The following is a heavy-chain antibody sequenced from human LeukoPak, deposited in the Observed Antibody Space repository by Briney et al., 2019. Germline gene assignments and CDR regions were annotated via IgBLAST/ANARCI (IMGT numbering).Heavy chain of an antibody. CDR2: IYPGDSDT. CDR3: ARRQYYDLWSAFYGNFDY. D-gene: IGHD3-3*01. V-gene: IGHV5-51*01. J-gene: IGHJ4*02. Sequence: GESLKISCKGSGYSFTSYWIGWVRHMPGKGLEWMGIIYPGDSDTRYSPSFQGQVTISADKSISTAYLQWTSLKASDTAMYYCARRQYYDLWSAFYGNFDYWGQGTLVTVSS. CDR1: GYSFTSYW.